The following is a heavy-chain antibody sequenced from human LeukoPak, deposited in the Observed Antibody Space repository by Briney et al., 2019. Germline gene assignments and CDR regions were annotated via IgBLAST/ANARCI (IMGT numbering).Heavy chain of an antibody. J-gene: IGHJ4*02. CDR3: AKDRDSSGWWRFDY. CDR2: ISYDGSNK. V-gene: IGHV3-30*18. Sequence: SCKASGGTFSSYGMHWVRQAPGKGLEWVAVISYDGSNKYYADSVKGRFTISRDNSKNTLYLQMNSLRAEDTAVYYCAKDRDSSGWWRFDYWGQGTLVTVSS. D-gene: IGHD6-19*01. CDR1: GGTFSSYG.